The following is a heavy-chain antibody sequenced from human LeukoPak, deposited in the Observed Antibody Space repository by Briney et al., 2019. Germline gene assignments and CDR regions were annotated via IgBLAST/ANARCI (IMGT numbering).Heavy chain of an antibody. V-gene: IGHV3-23*01. CDR3: ARGGLNGDYSGGIDY. D-gene: IGHD4-17*01. J-gene: IGHJ4*02. CDR1: GFTFSSFG. CDR2: ISGSGGRT. Sequence: GGSLRLSCAASGFTFSSFGMNWIRQVPGKGLEWVASISGSGGRTNYADSVKGRFTISRDFFKNTLDLQMNSLRAEDTAVYYCARGGLNGDYSGGIDYWGQGTLVTVSS.